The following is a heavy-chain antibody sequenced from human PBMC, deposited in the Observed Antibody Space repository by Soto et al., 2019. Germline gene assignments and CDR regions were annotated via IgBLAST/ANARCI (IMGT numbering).Heavy chain of an antibody. CDR2: IYSSENT. CDR3: ARLNGYCVSTNCHGYYGMDV. J-gene: IGHJ6*02. D-gene: IGHD2-2*03. V-gene: IGHV4-39*01. Sequence: PSETLSLTCSVSGGSIINSTRYWGWIRQPPGKRLEWIGNIYSSENTYYNPSLLSRVTMSVDTSKNEFSLRLSSVTAADTAVYYCARLNGYCVSTNCHGYYGMDVWGQGTTVTVSS. CDR1: GGSIINSTRY.